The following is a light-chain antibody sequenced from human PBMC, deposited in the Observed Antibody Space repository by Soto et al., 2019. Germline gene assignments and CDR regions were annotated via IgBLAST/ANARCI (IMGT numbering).Light chain of an antibody. CDR1: QSVATN. Sequence: IVMTQSPATLSVSPGERATLSCRASQSVATNLAWYQQKPGQAPRLLIHSASTRATGVPARFSGSGSGTEFTLTISSLQSEDFAVYYCQRLNYWPSFGQGTNLEIK. V-gene: IGKV3-15*01. CDR2: SAS. CDR3: QRLNYWPS. J-gene: IGKJ2*01.